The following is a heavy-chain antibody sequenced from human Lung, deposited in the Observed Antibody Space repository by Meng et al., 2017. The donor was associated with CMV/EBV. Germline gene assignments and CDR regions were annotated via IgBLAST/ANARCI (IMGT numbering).Heavy chain of an antibody. CDR3: ARMYSGARPFDS. J-gene: IGHJ4*02. Sequence: GESLKISCAASGFSFRSYEMHWVRQAPGKGLEWVAYISSGDSPTYYTDSVKGRFAISRDNAKDSLFLQMNSLRVDDTAIYFCARMYSGARPFDSWGQGTLVTFSS. CDR2: ISSGDSPT. V-gene: IGHV3-48*03. D-gene: IGHD2-21*01. CDR1: GFSFRSYE.